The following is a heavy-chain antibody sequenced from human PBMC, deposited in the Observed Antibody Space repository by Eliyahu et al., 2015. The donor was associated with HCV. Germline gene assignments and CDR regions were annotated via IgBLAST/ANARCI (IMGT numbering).Heavy chain of an antibody. CDR3: ARDESYYDILTGYYPRGWFDP. CDR2: IYFSGST. Sequence: QLQLQESGPGLVKPSETLSLTCIVSGGSISXRSXXWGWIRQPPGKGLEWIGSIYFSGSTYYNXPLKSRVTISVDTSKNQFSLKLSSVTAADTAVYYCARDESYYDILTGYYPRGWFDPWGQGTLVTVSS. V-gene: IGHV4-39*07. D-gene: IGHD3-9*01. J-gene: IGHJ5*02. CDR1: GGSISXRSXX.